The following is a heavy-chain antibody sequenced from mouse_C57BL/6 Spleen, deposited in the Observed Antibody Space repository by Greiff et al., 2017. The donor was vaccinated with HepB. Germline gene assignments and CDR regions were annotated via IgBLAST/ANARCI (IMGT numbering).Heavy chain of an antibody. D-gene: IGHD2-12*01. CDR2: INPNNGGT. Sequence: VQLQQSGPELVKPGASVKIPCKASGYTFTDYNMDWVKQSHGKSLEWIGDINPNNGGTIYNQKFKGKATLTVDKSSSTAYMELRSLTSEDTAVYYCARWNSNDVLWYFDVWGTGTTVTVSS. J-gene: IGHJ1*03. V-gene: IGHV1-18*01. CDR1: GYTFTDYN. CDR3: ARWNSNDVLWYFDV.